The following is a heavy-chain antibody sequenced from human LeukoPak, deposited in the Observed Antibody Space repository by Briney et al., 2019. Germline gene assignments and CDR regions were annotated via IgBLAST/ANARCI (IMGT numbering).Heavy chain of an antibody. J-gene: IGHJ4*02. D-gene: IGHD3-22*01. Sequence: PGGSLRLSCAASGFTFSSYAMSWVRQAPGKGLEWVSAISGSGGSTYYADSVKGRFTISRDNSKNTLYLQMNSLRAEDTAVYYCAKDHLAGYYYDSSGYCQFDYWGQGTLVTVSS. V-gene: IGHV3-23*01. CDR3: AKDHLAGYYYDSSGYCQFDY. CDR1: GFTFSSYA. CDR2: ISGSGGST.